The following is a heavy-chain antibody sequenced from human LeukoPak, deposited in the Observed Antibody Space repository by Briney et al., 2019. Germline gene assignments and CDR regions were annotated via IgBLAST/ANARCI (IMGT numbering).Heavy chain of an antibody. J-gene: IGHJ5*02. D-gene: IGHD6-6*01. CDR2: IKQDGSEK. CDR3: ASLRIVARPADWFDP. CDR1: GFTFSSYW. V-gene: IGHV3-7*01. Sequence: GGSLRLSCAASGFTFSSYWMSWVRQAPGKGLEWVANIKQDGSEKYYVDSVKGRFTISRDNAKNSLYLQMNSLRAEDTAVYYCASLRIVARPADWFDPWGQGTLVTVSS.